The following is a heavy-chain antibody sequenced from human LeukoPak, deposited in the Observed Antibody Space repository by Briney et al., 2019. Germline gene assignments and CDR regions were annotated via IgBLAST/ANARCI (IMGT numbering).Heavy chain of an antibody. CDR2: IDPSDSYT. V-gene: IGHV5-10-1*01. J-gene: IGHJ4*02. CDR1: GYSFTSYW. CDR3: ARHVYYYDSSAPGGD. Sequence: HGESLKISCKGSGYSFTSYWISWVRQMPGKGLEWMGRIDPSDSYTNYSPSFQGYVTISADKSISTAYLQWSSLKASDTAMYYCARHVYYYDSSAPGGDWGQGTLVTVSS. D-gene: IGHD3-22*01.